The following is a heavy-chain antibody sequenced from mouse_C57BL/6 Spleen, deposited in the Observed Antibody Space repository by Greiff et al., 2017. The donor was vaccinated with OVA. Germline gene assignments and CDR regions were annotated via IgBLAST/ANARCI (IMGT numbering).Heavy chain of an antibody. V-gene: IGHV5-4*03. CDR1: GFTFSSYA. Sequence: EVKVVESGGGLVKPGGSLKLSCAASGFTFSSYAMSWVRQTPEKRLEWVATISDGGSYTYYPDNVKGRFTISRDNAKNNLYLQMSHLKSEDTAMYYCARGGYSNYEAWFAYWGQGTLVTVSA. D-gene: IGHD2-5*01. CDR3: ARGGYSNYEAWFAY. CDR2: ISDGGSYT. J-gene: IGHJ3*01.